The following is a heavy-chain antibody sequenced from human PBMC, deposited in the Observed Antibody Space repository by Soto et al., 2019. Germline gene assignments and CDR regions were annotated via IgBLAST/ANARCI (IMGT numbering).Heavy chain of an antibody. V-gene: IGHV4-39*01. D-gene: IGHD3-10*01. J-gene: IGHJ6*02. CDR2: IYYSGST. Sequence: SETLSLTCTVSGGSITSSSFYWGWIRQPPGKGLEWIGIIYYSGSTYYNPSLKSRVTISVDTSKNQFSLNLNSVTAADTTVYYCARVFYGSGSYSNLHYYYGMDVWGQGTTVTVSS. CDR1: GGSITSSSFY. CDR3: ARVFYGSGSYSNLHYYYGMDV.